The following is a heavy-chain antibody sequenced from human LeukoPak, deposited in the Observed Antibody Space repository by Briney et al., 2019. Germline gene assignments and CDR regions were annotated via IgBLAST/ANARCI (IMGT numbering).Heavy chain of an antibody. Sequence: GESLKISCKGSGYSFTSYWIVWVRQMPGKGLEWMGIIYPDDSDTRYSPSFQGQVTISADKSISTAYLQWSSLKASDTAMYYCARRVAAAGTEWFDPWGQGTLVTVAS. J-gene: IGHJ5*02. D-gene: IGHD6-13*01. CDR1: GYSFTSYW. CDR3: ARRVAAAGTEWFDP. V-gene: IGHV5-51*01. CDR2: IYPDDSDT.